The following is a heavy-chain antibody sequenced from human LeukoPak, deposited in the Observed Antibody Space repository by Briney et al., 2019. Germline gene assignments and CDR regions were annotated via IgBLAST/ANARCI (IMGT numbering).Heavy chain of an antibody. Sequence: ASVTVSCKASGYTFTCYYMHWVRQAPGQGLEWMGWINLNSGGTKYAQKFQGRVTMTRDTSISTAYMELSRLRSDDTAVYYCARYNYCGGDCYHLDYWGQGTLVTVSS. J-gene: IGHJ4*02. D-gene: IGHD2-21*02. CDR3: ARYNYCGGDCYHLDY. CDR2: INLNSGGT. V-gene: IGHV1-2*02. CDR1: GYTFTCYY.